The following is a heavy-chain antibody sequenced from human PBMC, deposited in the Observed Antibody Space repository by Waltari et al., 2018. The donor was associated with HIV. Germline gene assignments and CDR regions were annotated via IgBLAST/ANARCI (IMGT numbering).Heavy chain of an antibody. D-gene: IGHD3-10*01. CDR3: AAIYITMVRGVRNAEYFQH. J-gene: IGHJ1*01. Sequence: EVQLVESGGGLVQPGGSLRLSCAASGFTFSSYWMSWVRQDPGKGLEWVANIKQDGSEKYYVDSVKGRFTISRDNAKNSLYLQMNSLRAEDTAVYYCAAIYITMVRGVRNAEYFQHWGQGTLVTVSS. CDR2: IKQDGSEK. CDR1: GFTFSSYW. V-gene: IGHV3-7*01.